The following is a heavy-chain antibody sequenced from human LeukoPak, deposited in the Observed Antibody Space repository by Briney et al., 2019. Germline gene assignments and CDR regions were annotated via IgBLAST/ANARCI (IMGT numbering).Heavy chain of an antibody. V-gene: IGHV1-18*04. J-gene: IGHJ4*02. D-gene: IGHD2-15*01. CDR3: ARDIGYCSGGTCSPYCDY. CDR1: GSTFPSYG. Sequence: SVQVSCHASGSTFPSYGISWVRPAPGQGPEWMGWLSPYSGDTNYAQRLQGRVTMTTDTSTSTAYIELRSLRSDDTAVYYCARDIGYCSGGTCSPYCDYWGQGTLVTVSS. CDR2: LSPYSGDT.